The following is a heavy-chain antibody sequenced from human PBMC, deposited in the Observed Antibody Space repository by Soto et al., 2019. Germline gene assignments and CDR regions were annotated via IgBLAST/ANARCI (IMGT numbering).Heavy chain of an antibody. CDR2: IYYSGST. V-gene: IGHV4-59*01. J-gene: IGHJ6*02. Sequence: SETLSLTCSVSGGSISSYYWSWIRQPPGKGLEWIGYIYYSGSTNYNPSLKSRVTISVDTSKNQFSLKLSSVTAADTAVYYCARDLGHSIGYYGAGVYYGMDVWGLGTTVTVSS. D-gene: IGHD3-22*01. CDR1: GGSISSYY. CDR3: ARDLGHSIGYYGAGVYYGMDV.